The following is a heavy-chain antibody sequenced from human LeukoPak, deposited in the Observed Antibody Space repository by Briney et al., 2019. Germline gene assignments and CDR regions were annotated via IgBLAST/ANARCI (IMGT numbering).Heavy chain of an antibody. Sequence: PSETLSLTCAVYGGSFSGYYWSWIRQPPGKGLEWIGEINHSGSTNYNPSLKSRVTISVDTSKNQFSLKLSSVTAADTAVYYCARGVKVATIGYWFDPWGQGTLVTVSS. V-gene: IGHV4-34*01. CDR1: GGSFSGYY. CDR3: ARGVKVATIGYWFDP. J-gene: IGHJ5*02. D-gene: IGHD5-12*01. CDR2: INHSGST.